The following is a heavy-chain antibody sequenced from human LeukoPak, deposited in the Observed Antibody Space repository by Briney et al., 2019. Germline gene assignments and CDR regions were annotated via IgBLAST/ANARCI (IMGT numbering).Heavy chain of an antibody. D-gene: IGHD5-18*01. J-gene: IGHJ4*02. CDR1: GFTFSSYA. CDR3: AKDRDTYGYVTSFDY. V-gene: IGHV3-23*01. Sequence: GGSLRLSCAASGFTFSSYAMSWVRRTPGQGLEWVSAISGSDGRTYYADSVKGRFTISRDNSKNTLCLQMNSLRADDTAVFYCAKDRDTYGYVTSFDYWGQGTLVTVSS. CDR2: ISGSDGRT.